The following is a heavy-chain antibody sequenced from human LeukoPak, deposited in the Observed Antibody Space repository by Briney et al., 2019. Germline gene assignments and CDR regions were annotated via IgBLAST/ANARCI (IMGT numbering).Heavy chain of an antibody. CDR1: GGSISSYY. D-gene: IGHD5-18*01. Sequence: SETLSLTCTVSGGSISSYYWSWIRQPPGKGLEWIGYIYYSGSTNYNPSLKSRVTISVDTSKNQFSPKLSSVTAADTAVYYCARSWIQLWMDVWGKGTTVTVSS. CDR3: ARSWIQLWMDV. CDR2: IYYSGST. V-gene: IGHV4-59*01. J-gene: IGHJ6*04.